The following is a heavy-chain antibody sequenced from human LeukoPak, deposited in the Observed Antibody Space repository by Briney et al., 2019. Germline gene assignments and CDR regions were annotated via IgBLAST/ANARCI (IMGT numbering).Heavy chain of an antibody. CDR2: ISARGIST. CDR3: AKSFDFSNGHSPILTPFDS. CDR1: GFTFSSSA. J-gene: IGHJ4*02. Sequence: GGSLRLSCAASGFTFSSSAMSWVRQAPGKGLEWVSSISARGISTYYADSVKGRFTISRDNSKTTLYLQMNSLRGDDIGVYYCAKSFDFSNGHSPILTPFDSWGQGTLVSVSS. D-gene: IGHD3-3*01. V-gene: IGHV3-23*01.